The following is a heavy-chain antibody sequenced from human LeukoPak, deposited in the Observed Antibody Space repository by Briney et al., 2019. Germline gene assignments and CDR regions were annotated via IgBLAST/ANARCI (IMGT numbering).Heavy chain of an antibody. CDR1: GGSISSSSYY. J-gene: IGHJ4*02. V-gene: IGHV4-39*01. CDR3: ARHQITGDY. Sequence: SETLSLTCTASGGSISSSSYYWGWIRQPPGKGLEWIGSIYYSGSTYYNPSLKSRVTISVDTSKNQFSLKLSSVTAADTAVYYCARHQITGDYWGQGTLVTVSS. CDR2: IYYSGST.